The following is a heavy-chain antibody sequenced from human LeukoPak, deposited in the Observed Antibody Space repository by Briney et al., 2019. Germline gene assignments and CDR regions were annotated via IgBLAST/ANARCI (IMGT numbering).Heavy chain of an antibody. CDR2: IYPGDSDT. J-gene: IGHJ6*03. Sequence: RGESLKISCKGSGYSFTSYWIGWVRQMPGKGLEWMGIIYPGDSDTRYSPSFQGQVTISADKSISTAYLQWSSLKASDTAMYYCARSVHCSGGSCYYYYMDVWGKGTTVTVSS. CDR3: ARSVHCSGGSCYYYYMDV. V-gene: IGHV5-51*01. CDR1: GYSFTSYW. D-gene: IGHD2-15*01.